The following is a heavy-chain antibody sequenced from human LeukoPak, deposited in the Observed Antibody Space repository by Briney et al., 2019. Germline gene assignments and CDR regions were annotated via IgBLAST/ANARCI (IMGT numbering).Heavy chain of an antibody. V-gene: IGHV4-59*01. CDR2: IYCSGRT. CDR1: GGSISDYY. Sequence: SETLSLTCTVSGGSISDYYWNWMRQPPGKGLEWIGYIYCSGRTNYNPSLKSRVSISVDTSKNQFSLKLSSVTAADTAVYYCARDFRGSVDAFDIWGQGTMVAVSS. J-gene: IGHJ3*02. CDR3: ARDFRGSVDAFDI.